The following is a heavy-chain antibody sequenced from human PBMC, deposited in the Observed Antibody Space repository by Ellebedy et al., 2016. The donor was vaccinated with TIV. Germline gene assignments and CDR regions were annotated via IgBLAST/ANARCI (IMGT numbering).Heavy chain of an antibody. CDR2: INHSGST. D-gene: IGHD3-16*02. CDR1: GGSFSGYY. CDR3: ARDGYVWGSYRPGY. Sequence: SETLSLTCAVYGGSFSGYYWSWIRQPPGKGLEWIGEINHSGSTNYNPSLKSRVTISVDTSKNQFSRKLSSVTAADTAVYYCARDGYVWGSYRPGYWGQGTLVTVSS. J-gene: IGHJ4*02. V-gene: IGHV4-34*01.